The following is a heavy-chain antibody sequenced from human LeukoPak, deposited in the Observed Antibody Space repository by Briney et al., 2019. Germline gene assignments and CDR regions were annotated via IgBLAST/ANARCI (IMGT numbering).Heavy chain of an antibody. CDR1: GGTFSSYA. J-gene: IGHJ5*02. CDR3: ARNPSDLYSGYELFWFDP. V-gene: IGHV1-69*01. Sequence: GASVKVSCKASGGTFSSYAISWVRQAPGQGLEWMGGIIPIFGTANYAQKFQGRVTITADESASTAYMELSSLRSEDTAVYYCARNPSDLYSGYELFWFDPWGQGTLVTVSS. CDR2: IIPIFGTA. D-gene: IGHD5-12*01.